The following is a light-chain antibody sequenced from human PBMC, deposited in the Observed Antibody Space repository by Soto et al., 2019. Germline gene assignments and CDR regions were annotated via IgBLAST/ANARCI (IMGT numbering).Light chain of an antibody. CDR3: QNYNRAPWT. CDR1: EGISNY. CDR2: AAS. J-gene: IGKJ1*01. V-gene: IGKV1-27*01. Sequence: DIQMTQSPSSLSASVGDRVTITCRASEGISNYLAWYQQKPGKVPKLLIYAASTLQSGVPSRFSGSGSGTDFPLTISSLQPEDVANYYCQNYNRAPWTFGQGTKVEIK.